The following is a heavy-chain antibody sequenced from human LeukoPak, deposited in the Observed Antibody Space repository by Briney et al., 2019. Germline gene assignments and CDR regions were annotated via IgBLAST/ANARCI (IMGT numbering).Heavy chain of an antibody. CDR1: GYTFTGYY. D-gene: IGHD3-22*01. J-gene: IGHJ4*02. V-gene: IGHV1-2*02. CDR2: INAKSGDT. Sequence: ASVKLSSKASGYTFTGYYMHWVRQAPGQGLEWMGWINAKSGDTKYAQKFQGRVTMTRDTSISTAYMELSRLRSDDTAMYYCAREISGYSDYWGQGTLVTVSS. CDR3: AREISGYSDY.